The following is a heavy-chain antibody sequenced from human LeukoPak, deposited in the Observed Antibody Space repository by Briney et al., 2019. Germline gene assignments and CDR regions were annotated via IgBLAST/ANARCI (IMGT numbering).Heavy chain of an antibody. J-gene: IGHJ4*02. Sequence: GGSLRLSCAASGFTFSSYWMHWVRQAPGKGLVWVSRIKSDGRSTSYADSVKGRFTISRDNAKNTLYLQMNSLRAEDTAVYYCVEGSHFDYWGQGTLVTVSS. V-gene: IGHV3-74*01. CDR2: IKSDGRST. CDR3: VEGSHFDY. CDR1: GFTFSSYW.